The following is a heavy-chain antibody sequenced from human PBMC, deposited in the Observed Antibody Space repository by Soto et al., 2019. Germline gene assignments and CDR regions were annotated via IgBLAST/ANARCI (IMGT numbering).Heavy chain of an antibody. J-gene: IGHJ4*02. Sequence: APLKVACKTSGYTFPSYGSSWVRQNTGQGLEWMGWISAYNGNTNYAQKLQGRVTMTTDTSTSTAYMELRSLRSDDTAVYYCARDPRPVLTGTSDYWGQGTLVTVSS. CDR1: GYTFPSYG. V-gene: IGHV1-18*01. CDR2: ISAYNGNT. CDR3: ARDPRPVLTGTSDY. D-gene: IGHD1-20*01.